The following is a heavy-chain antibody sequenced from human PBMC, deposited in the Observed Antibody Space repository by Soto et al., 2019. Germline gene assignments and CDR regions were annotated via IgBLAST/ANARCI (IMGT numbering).Heavy chain of an antibody. Sequence: QVQLVQSGAEVKKPGASVKVSCKASGYTFTSYAMHWVRQAPGQRLEWMGWINAGNGNTKYSQKFQGRVTITRDKXGXXAFIEASSRRSEETPVSYSARDIWFGKPPVGAGTHWGQGTLVTASS. CDR2: INAGNGNT. CDR1: GYTFTSYA. V-gene: IGHV1-3*01. CDR3: ARDIWFGKPPVGAGTH. D-gene: IGHD3-10*01. J-gene: IGHJ4*02.